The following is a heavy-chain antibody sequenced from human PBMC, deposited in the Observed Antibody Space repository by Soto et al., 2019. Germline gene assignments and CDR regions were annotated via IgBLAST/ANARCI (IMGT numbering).Heavy chain of an antibody. V-gene: IGHV5-51*01. CDR3: AIVVTAAIGWFEP. D-gene: IGHD2-2*02. J-gene: IGHJ5*02. CDR2: IYHGDYDT. Sequence: RESLKIPCKGSGRSFVTHWVGWVRQIHGKGLEGMGIIYHGDYDTRYSPYFQGQVTISADKSISTDYLQWSRMNASDTAMYYCAIVVTAAIGWFEPWAQGTMVTVSS. CDR1: GRSFVTHW.